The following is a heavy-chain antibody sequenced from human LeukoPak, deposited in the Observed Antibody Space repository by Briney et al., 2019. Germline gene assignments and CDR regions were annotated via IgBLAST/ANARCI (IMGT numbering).Heavy chain of an antibody. V-gene: IGHV3-30*04. D-gene: IGHD1-14*01. CDR1: GFTFSSYA. CDR2: ISYDGSNK. CDR3: ARGDTGHFDY. Sequence: PGGSLRLSCAASGFTFSSYAMHWVRQAPGKGLEWVAVISYDGSNKYYADSVKGRFTISRDNSKNTLYLQMNSLRAEDTAVFYCARGDTGHFDYWGQGTLVTVSS. J-gene: IGHJ4*02.